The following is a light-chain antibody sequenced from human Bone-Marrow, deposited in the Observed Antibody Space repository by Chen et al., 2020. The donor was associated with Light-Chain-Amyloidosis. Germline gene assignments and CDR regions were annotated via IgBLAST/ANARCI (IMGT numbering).Light chain of an antibody. V-gene: IGLV2-23*01. CDR1: SSDVGTYNL. CDR2: EAK. CDR3: CSYAGLGKM. J-gene: IGLJ3*02. Sequence: QSALTQPASVSGSPGQSITISCTGSSSDVGTYNLVSWYQHHPGKAPKLIIYEAKKRPSGVSNRFSGSRSGYTGSLTISGLQAADEADYYCCSYAGLGKMFGGGTKLTVL.